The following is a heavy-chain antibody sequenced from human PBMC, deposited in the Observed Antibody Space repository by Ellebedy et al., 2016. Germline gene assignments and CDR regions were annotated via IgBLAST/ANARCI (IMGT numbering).Heavy chain of an antibody. CDR1: SGSFISDNW. CDR2: IHHSGRA. V-gene: IGHV4-4*02. Sequence: SETLSLTXTVSSGSFISDNWWHWVRQAPGKGLEWIGDIHHSGRANYSPSVQSRVTMSVGKSRTQFSLRLTSVTAADTAVYYCARDNGSIWQPLDFWGQGALVTVSS. CDR3: ARDNGSIWQPLDF. D-gene: IGHD1-14*01. J-gene: IGHJ4*02.